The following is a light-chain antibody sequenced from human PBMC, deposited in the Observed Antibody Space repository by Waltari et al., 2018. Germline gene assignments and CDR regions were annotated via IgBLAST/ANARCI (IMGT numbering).Light chain of an antibody. Sequence: DIVMTQTPLSLSVTPGQPASISCKSSQSLLHSDGKTYLYWYLQKPGQSPQLLIYEVSSRFSGVPDRFSGSGSGTEFTLTISSLQSEDFAVYYCQQYNNWPLTFGGGTKVEIK. V-gene: IGKV2-29*02. CDR2: EVS. CDR3: QQYNNWPLT. J-gene: IGKJ4*01. CDR1: QSLLHSDGKTY.